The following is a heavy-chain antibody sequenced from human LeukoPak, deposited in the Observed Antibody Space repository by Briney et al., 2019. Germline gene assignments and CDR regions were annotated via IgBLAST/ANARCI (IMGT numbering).Heavy chain of an antibody. CDR2: INHSGST. Sequence: PSETLSLTCAVYGGSFSGYYWSWIRQPPGKGLEWIGEINHSGSTNYNPSLKSRVTISVDTSKNQFSLKLSSVTAADTAVYYCASQRKWLAPFDYWGQGTLVTVSS. J-gene: IGHJ4*02. V-gene: IGHV4-34*01. D-gene: IGHD6-19*01. CDR1: GGSFSGYY. CDR3: ASQRKWLAPFDY.